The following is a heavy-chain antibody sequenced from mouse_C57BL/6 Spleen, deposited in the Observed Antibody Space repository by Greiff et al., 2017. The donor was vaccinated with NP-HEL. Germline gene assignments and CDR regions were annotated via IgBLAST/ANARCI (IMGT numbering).Heavy chain of an antibody. CDR3: ARRLTGTGDYFDY. Sequence: QVQLQQPGAELVKPGASVKLSCKASGYTFTSYWMHWVKQRPGQGLEWIGMIHPNSGSTNYNEKFKSKATLTVDKSSSTAYMQLSSLTSEDSAVYYCARRLTGTGDYFDYWGKGTTLTVPS. D-gene: IGHD4-1*01. J-gene: IGHJ2*01. CDR2: IHPNSGST. V-gene: IGHV1-64*01. CDR1: GYTFTSYW.